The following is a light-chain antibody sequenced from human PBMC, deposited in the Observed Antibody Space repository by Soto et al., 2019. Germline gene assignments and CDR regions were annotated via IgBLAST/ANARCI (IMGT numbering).Light chain of an antibody. J-gene: IGKJ1*01. CDR2: KAS. Sequence: IRMTQSPSSFSASTGDRVTITCRASQTISSWLAWYQQKPGKAPKLLIYKASTLKSGVPSRFSGSGSGTEFTLTICSLQPDDFATYYCQHYNSYSEAFGQGTKVDIK. CDR1: QTISSW. V-gene: IGKV1-5*03. CDR3: QHYNSYSEA.